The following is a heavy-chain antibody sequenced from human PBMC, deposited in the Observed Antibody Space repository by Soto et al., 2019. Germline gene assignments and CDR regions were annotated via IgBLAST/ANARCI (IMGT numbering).Heavy chain of an antibody. J-gene: IGHJ4*02. CDR2: IYHSGNT. CDR1: GGSISSGGYS. CDR3: ARGKYYYGSGSKDYFDY. D-gene: IGHD3-10*01. Sequence: PSETLFLTCTVSGGSISSGGYSWNWIRQPPGKGLEWIGYIYHSGNTNYNPSLKSRVTISVDTSKNQFSLKLSSVTAADTAVYYCARGKYYYGSGSKDYFDYWGQGTLVTVSS. V-gene: IGHV4-30-2*01.